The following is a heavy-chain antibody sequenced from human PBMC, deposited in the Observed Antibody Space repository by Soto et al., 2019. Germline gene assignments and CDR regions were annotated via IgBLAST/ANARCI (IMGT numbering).Heavy chain of an antibody. CDR3: ARRVTMQYYFDY. J-gene: IGHJ4*02. CDR2: INDSGST. Sequence: QVQLQHWGAGLLKPSDTVSRTCAVYRGSLSGYYWSWIRQPPGKGLEWIGEINDSGSTNYNPSFKSRVTISADTSKNQFSLKLTSVTAADTAVYYCARRVTMQYYFDYWGQGTLFPVFS. V-gene: IGHV4-34*01. CDR1: RGSLSGYY. D-gene: IGHD2-2*01.